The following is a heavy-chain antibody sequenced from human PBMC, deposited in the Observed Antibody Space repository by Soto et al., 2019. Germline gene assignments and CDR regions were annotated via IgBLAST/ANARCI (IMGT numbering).Heavy chain of an antibody. J-gene: IGHJ4*02. Sequence: ASVKVSCKASGYTFTSYYMHWVRQAPGQGLEWVRLINPTGDGTSYAQKFKGRVTMTRDTSATTVYMQLSGLRSEDTAVYYCAKHFDSGCPDYWGQGNLVTVSS. CDR2: INPTGDGT. V-gene: IGHV1-46*01. CDR3: AKHFDSGCPDY. CDR1: GYTFTSYY. D-gene: IGHD6-19*01.